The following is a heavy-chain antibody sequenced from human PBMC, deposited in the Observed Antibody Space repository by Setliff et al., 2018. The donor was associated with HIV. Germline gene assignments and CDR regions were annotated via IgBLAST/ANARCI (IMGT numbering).Heavy chain of an antibody. D-gene: IGHD3-16*01. V-gene: IGHV3-15*01. CDR1: GFTFSNAW. CDR2: IKSKTDGGTT. Sequence: LRLSCAASGFTFSNAWMSWVRQAPGKGQEWVGRIKSKTDGGTTDYAAPVKGRFTISRDDSKNTLYLQMNSLKTEDTAVYYCTTGGGRNDAFDIWGQGTMVTVSS. J-gene: IGHJ3*02. CDR3: TTGGGRNDAFDI.